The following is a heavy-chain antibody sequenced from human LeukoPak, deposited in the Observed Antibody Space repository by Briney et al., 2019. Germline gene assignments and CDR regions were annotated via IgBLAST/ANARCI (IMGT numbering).Heavy chain of an antibody. J-gene: IGHJ4*02. D-gene: IGHD3-22*01. V-gene: IGHV4-4*07. CDR2: IYTSGST. Sequence: AETLSLTCTVSGGSISSYYWSWIRQPAGKGLEWIGRIYTSGSTNYNPSLKSRVTMSVDTSKNQFSLKLSSVTAADTAVYYCARDRYYYDSSGYLYFDYWGQGTLVTVSS. CDR3: ARDRYYYDSSGYLYFDY. CDR1: GGSISSYY.